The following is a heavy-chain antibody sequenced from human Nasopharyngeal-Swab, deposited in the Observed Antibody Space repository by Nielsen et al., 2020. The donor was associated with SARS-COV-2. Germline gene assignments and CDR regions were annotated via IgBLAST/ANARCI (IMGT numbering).Heavy chain of an antibody. V-gene: IGHV4-34*01. CDR1: GGSFSGYY. CDR2: INHSGST. Sequence: SQTPSLTCAVYGGSFSGYYWSWIRQPPGKGLEWIGEINHSGSTNYNPSLKSRVTISVDTSKNQFSLKLSSVTAADTAVYYCARGMYSSGWYAEEYFQHWGQGTLVTVSS. J-gene: IGHJ1*01. D-gene: IGHD6-19*01. CDR3: ARGMYSSGWYAEEYFQH.